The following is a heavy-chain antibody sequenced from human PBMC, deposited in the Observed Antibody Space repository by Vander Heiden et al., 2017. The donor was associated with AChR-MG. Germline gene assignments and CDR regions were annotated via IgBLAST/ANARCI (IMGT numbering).Heavy chain of an antibody. J-gene: IGHJ5*02. CDR1: GGTFSSYA. CDR2: IIPIFGTA. V-gene: IGHV1-69*06. D-gene: IGHD2-2*01. Sequence: QVQLVQSGAEVKKPGSSVKVSCKASGGTFSSYAISWVRQAPGQGLEWMGGIIPIFGTADYAQRFQGRVTITADKSTSTAYMELSSLRSEDTAVYYCASEIQSSTSQSDWFDPWGQGTLVTVSS. CDR3: ASEIQSSTSQSDWFDP.